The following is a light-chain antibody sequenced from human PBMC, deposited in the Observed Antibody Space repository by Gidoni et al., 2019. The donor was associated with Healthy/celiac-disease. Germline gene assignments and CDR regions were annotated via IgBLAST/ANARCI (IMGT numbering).Light chain of an antibody. Sequence: QSFLTQQPSASGTPGHIVPISCAGSSSTSGSNYVYWYQQLPGTAPKLLIDRNNKRPSGVPDRFSGSKSGTSAALAISGLRSEDEADYYCAAWDDSLSGHVVVGGGTKLTVL. CDR2: RNN. CDR1: SSTSGSNY. J-gene: IGLJ2*01. CDR3: AAWDDSLSGHVV. V-gene: IGLV1-47*01.